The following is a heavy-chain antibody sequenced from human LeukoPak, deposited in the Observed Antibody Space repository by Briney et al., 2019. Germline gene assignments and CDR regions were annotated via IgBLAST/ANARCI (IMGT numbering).Heavy chain of an antibody. J-gene: IGHJ4*02. Sequence: GASVKVSCKASGGTFTSYAITWVRQAPGQGLEWKGGIIPIFGTANYAQKFQGRVTMTTDESTSTAYMELSRLRSEDTAVYYCALGPNIVVAFDWWGQGTLVTVSS. CDR1: GGTFTSYA. D-gene: IGHD5-12*01. CDR3: ALGPNIVVAFDW. V-gene: IGHV1-69*05. CDR2: IIPIFGTA.